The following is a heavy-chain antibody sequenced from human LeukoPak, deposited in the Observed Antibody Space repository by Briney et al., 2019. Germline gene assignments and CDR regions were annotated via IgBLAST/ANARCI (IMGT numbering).Heavy chain of an antibody. CDR3: ATSATGDYYYGMDV. J-gene: IGHJ6*02. D-gene: IGHD3-10*01. CDR2: ISSSGSTI. V-gene: IGHV3-11*01. Sequence: GGPLRLSCAASGFTFSDYYMSWIRQAPGKGLEWVSYISSSGSTIYYADSVEGRFTISRDNAKNSLYLQMNSLRAEDTAVYYCATSATGDYYYGMDVWGQGTTVTVSS. CDR1: GFTFSDYY.